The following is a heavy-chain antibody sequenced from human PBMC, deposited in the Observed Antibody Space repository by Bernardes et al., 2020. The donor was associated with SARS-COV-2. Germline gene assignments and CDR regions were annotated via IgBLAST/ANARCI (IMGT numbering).Heavy chain of an antibody. CDR1: GFSISSYRNS. CDR3: ARTVPQQTFDY. CDR2: IYTSGST. V-gene: IGHV4-61*02. J-gene: IGHJ4*02. Sequence: SETLSLTCTVSGFSISSYRNSWTWIPQPNGMGLEWIVRIYTSGSTNYNPSLKSRVTIAVDTSKNQFSLKLSSVTAADTAVYYCARTVPQQTFDYWGQGTLVTVSS. D-gene: IGHD6-13*01.